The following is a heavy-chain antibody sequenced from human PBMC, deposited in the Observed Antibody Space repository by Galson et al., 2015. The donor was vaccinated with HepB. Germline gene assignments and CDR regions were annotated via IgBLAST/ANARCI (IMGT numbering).Heavy chain of an antibody. D-gene: IGHD2-15*01. CDR1: GGFFTGYY. V-gene: IGHV4-34*01. Sequence: LSLTCAVYGGFFTGYYWSWIRQSPGKGLEWIGEINRSGSTNYNPSLKSRVTISIDTSKNQFSLKLTSVTAADTAVYYCATELGYCSGGNCYGGWFDPWGQGTLVTVSS. CDR3: ATELGYCSGGNCYGGWFDP. J-gene: IGHJ5*02. CDR2: INRSGST.